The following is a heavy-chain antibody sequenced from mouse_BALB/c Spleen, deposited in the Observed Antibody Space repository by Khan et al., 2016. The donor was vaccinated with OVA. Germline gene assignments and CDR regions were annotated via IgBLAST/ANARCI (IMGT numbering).Heavy chain of an antibody. V-gene: IGHV1S137*01. CDR2: ISTYSGNT. J-gene: IGHJ2*01. D-gene: IGHD2-3*01. CDR3: ARAAYDGYYDY. CDR1: GYIFTDYA. Sequence: QVQLQQPGPELVRPGVSVKISCKGSGYIFTDYAMHWVKQSHAKSLEWIGLISTYSGNTNYNQKFKGKATLTVDKSSSTAYMELARLTSEDSAIYCCARAAYDGYYDYWGQGTTLTVSS.